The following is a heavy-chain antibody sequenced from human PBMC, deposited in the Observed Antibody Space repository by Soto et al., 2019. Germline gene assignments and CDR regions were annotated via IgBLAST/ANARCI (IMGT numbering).Heavy chain of an antibody. CDR2: INPSGGST. CDR3: ARVYYYDSSGYIPFDY. CDR1: GYTFTSYY. J-gene: IGHJ4*02. V-gene: IGHV1-46*03. Sequence: ASVKVSCKASGYTFTSYYMHWVRQAPGQGLEWMGIINPSGGSTSYAQKFQGRVTMTRDTSTSTVYMELSSLRSEDTAVYYCARVYYYDSSGYIPFDYWGQGTLVTVSS. D-gene: IGHD3-22*01.